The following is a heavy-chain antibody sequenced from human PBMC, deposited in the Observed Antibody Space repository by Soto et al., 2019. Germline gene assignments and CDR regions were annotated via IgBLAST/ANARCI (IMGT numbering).Heavy chain of an antibody. D-gene: IGHD6-19*01. CDR2: IYYSGST. V-gene: IGHV4-59*01. J-gene: IGHJ4*02. Sequence: PSETLSLTCTVSGGSISSYYWSWIRKPPGKGLEWIGYIYYSGSTNYNPSLKSRVTISVDTSKNQFSLKLSSVTAADTAVYYCARSGSGWLDYWGQGTLVTVSS. CDR1: GGSISSYY. CDR3: ARSGSGWLDY.